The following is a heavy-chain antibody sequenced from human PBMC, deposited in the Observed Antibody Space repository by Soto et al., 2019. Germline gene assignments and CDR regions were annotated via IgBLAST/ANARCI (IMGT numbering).Heavy chain of an antibody. CDR1: GYTFTSYA. D-gene: IGHD2-15*01. V-gene: IGHV1-3*01. J-gene: IGHJ4*02. CDR2: INAGNGNT. CDR3: GRGPGGLDGPGDY. Sequence: QVQLVPSGAEVKKPGASVKVSCKASGYTFTSYAMHWVRQAPGQRLEWMGWINAGNGNTKYSQQFQGRVTITRDTSASTAYMEPSRLRSEDTAVYFCGRGPGGLDGPGDYWGQGTLVTVSS.